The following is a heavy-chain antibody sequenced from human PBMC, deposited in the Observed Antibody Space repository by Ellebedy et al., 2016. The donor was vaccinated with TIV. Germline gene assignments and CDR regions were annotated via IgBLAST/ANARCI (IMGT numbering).Heavy chain of an antibody. V-gene: IGHV3-7*01. CDR3: VGFGVFNL. CDR2: IKKDGSEP. Sequence: PGGSLRPSCSAWGFSFSNFWMSWVRQAPGKGLEWVAHIKKDGSEPYYVDSVKGRFTISRENAKNALFLQMDGLRVDDSAVYYCVGFGVFNLWGQGAPVTVSS. J-gene: IGHJ5*02. D-gene: IGHD3-3*01. CDR1: GFSFSNFW.